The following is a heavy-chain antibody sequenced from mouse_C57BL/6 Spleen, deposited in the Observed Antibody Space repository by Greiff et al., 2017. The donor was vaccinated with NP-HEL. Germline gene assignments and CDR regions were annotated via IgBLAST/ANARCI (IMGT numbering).Heavy chain of an antibody. J-gene: IGHJ4*01. Sequence: VQLVESGAELVKPGASVKISCKASGYAFSSYWMNWVKQRPGKGLEWIGQIYPGDGDTNYNGKFKGKATLTADKSSSTAYMQLSSLTSEDSAVYFCARPLLGYAMDYWGQGTSVTVSS. V-gene: IGHV1-80*01. CDR2: IYPGDGDT. CDR3: ARPLLGYAMDY. D-gene: IGHD1-1*01. CDR1: GYAFSSYW.